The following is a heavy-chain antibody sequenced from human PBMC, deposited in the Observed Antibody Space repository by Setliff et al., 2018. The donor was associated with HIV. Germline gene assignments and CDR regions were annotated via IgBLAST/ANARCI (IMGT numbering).Heavy chain of an antibody. J-gene: IGHJ4*02. CDR3: AIPQRGGLRRDY. D-gene: IGHD3-16*01. CDR2: INHSGST. V-gene: IGHV4-34*01. CDR1: GGSFSGYY. Sequence: PSETLSLTCAVYGGSFSGYYWSWIRQPPGKGLEWIGEINHSGSTNYNPSLKSRVTISVDTSKNQFSLKLSSVTAADTAVYYCAIPQRGGLRRDYWGQGTLVTVSS.